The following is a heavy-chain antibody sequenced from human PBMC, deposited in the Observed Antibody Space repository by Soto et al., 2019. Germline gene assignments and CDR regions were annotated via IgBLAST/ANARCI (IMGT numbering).Heavy chain of an antibody. CDR2: ISYDGSNK. Sequence: QVQLVASGGGVVQPGRSLSLSCAASGFTFSSYGMHWVRQAPGTGLEWVAVISYDGSNKYYADSVKGRFTISRDNSKNTLYLQRNSLRAEDTAVYYCAKDRSDYGDHKPDYWGQGTLVTVSS. J-gene: IGHJ4*02. V-gene: IGHV3-30*18. D-gene: IGHD4-17*01. CDR3: AKDRSDYGDHKPDY. CDR1: GFTFSSYG.